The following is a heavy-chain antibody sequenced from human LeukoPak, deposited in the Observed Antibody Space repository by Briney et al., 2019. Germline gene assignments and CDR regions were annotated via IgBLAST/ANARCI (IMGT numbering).Heavy chain of an antibody. Sequence: SETLSLTCTVSGGSISIYYWSWIRQPPGKGLEWIGYVYYSGSTNYNPSLKSRVTISVDTSKNQFSLKLTSVTAADTAVYYCARLNDRADAFDIWGQGTMVTVSS. V-gene: IGHV4-59*01. CDR2: VYYSGST. J-gene: IGHJ3*02. D-gene: IGHD3-22*01. CDR3: ARLNDRADAFDI. CDR1: GGSISIYY.